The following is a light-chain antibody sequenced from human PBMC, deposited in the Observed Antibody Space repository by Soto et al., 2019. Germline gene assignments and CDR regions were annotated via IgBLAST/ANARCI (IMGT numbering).Light chain of an antibody. CDR2: DAS. Sequence: DIQMTQSPSSLSASVGDRVTITCQADQGISKSLSWYQQKPGMAPKLLIYDASNLETGVPSRFSGSGSGIDFTLIISSLQPEDFGRYYCQQYDDLPFTFGGGTKVEIK. J-gene: IGKJ4*01. CDR3: QQYDDLPFT. CDR1: QGISKS. V-gene: IGKV1-33*01.